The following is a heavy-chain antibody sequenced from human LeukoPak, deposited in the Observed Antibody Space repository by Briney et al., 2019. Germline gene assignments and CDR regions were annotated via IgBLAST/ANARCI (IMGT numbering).Heavy chain of an antibody. V-gene: IGHV3-33*06. CDR3: SKDGQVGAIGYFDY. CDR2: VWSGGNNK. CDR1: GFIFSTYG. Sequence: GGSLRLSCAASGFIFSTYGMHWVRQAPGKGLEWVAVVWSGGNNKYYSDSVKGRFTISRDNSKNTLYLEMNSLRAEDTAVYYCSKDGQVGAIGYFDYRGQGTLVTVSS. D-gene: IGHD1-26*01. J-gene: IGHJ4*02.